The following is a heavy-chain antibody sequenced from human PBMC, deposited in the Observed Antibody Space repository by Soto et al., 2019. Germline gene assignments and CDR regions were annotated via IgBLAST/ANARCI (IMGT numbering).Heavy chain of an antibody. CDR3: AGELSSRDLDY. CDR2: IIPILGIA. V-gene: IGHV1-69*08. CDR1: GGTFSSYT. Sequence: QVQLVQSGAEVKKPGSSVKVSCKASGGTFSSYTISWVRQAPGQGLEWMGRIIPILGIANYAQKFQGRVTITADKSTSTAYMKLSSLRSEDTAVYYCAGELSSRDLDYWGQGTLVTVSS. J-gene: IGHJ4*02.